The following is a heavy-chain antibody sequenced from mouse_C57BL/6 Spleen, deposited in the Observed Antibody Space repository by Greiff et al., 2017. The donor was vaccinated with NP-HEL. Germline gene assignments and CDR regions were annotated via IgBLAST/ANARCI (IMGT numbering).Heavy chain of an antibody. CDR1: GFTFTDYY. V-gene: IGHV7-3*01. J-gene: IGHJ3*01. CDR2: IRNKANGYTT. Sequence: EVKVVESGGGLVQPGGSLSLSCAASGFTFTDYYMSWVRQPPGKALEWLGFIRNKANGYTTEYSASVKGRFTISRDNSQSILYLQMNALRAEDSATYYCARSGGAWFAYWGQGTLVTVSA. CDR3: ARSGGAWFAY.